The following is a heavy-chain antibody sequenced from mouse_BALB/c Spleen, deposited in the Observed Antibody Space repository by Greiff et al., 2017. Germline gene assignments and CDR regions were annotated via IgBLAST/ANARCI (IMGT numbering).Heavy chain of an antibody. Sequence: EVKLQESGPGLVKPSQSLSLTCTVTGYSITSDYAWNWIRQFPGNKLEWMGYISYSGSTSYNPSLKSRISITRDTSKNQFFLQLNSVTTEDTATYYCARGQVRRYYAMDYWGQGTSVTVSS. CDR2: ISYSGST. J-gene: IGHJ4*01. V-gene: IGHV3-2*02. D-gene: IGHD2-14*01. CDR3: ARGQVRRYYAMDY. CDR1: GYSITSDYA.